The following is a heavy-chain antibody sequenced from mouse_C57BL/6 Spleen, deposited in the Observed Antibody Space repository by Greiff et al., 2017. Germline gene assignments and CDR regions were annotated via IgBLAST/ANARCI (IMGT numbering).Heavy chain of an antibody. CDR1: GYTFTSYW. CDR3: ARWEYDYDGPYYYAMDY. V-gene: IGHV1-72*01. CDR2: IDPNSGGT. D-gene: IGHD2-4*01. Sequence: QVQLQQPGAELVKPGASVKLSCKASGYTFTSYWMHWVKQRPGRGLEWIGRIDPNSGGTKYNEKFKSKATLTVDKPSSTAYMQLSSLTSEDSAVYDGARWEYDYDGPYYYAMDYWGQGTSVTVSS. J-gene: IGHJ4*01.